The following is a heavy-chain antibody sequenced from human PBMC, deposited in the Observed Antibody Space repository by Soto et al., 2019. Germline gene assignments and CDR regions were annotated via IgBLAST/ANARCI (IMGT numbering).Heavy chain of an antibody. V-gene: IGHV2-5*02. Sequence: QITLKESGPTLGKPTQTLTLTCTFSGFSLTTRGVGVGWIRQPPGKPLEWLALIYWDDDTRYSPSLKGRLAITKDTSKNQVVLTMSNIDPADTGTYFCAHRTTTVTWWFDPWGQGTLVTVSS. CDR1: GFSLTTRGVG. J-gene: IGHJ5*02. D-gene: IGHD4-17*01. CDR2: IYWDDDT. CDR3: AHRTTTVTWWFDP.